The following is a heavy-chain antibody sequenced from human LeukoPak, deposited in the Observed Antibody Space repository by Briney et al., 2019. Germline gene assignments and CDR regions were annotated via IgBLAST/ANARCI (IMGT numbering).Heavy chain of an antibody. V-gene: IGHV3-23*01. D-gene: IGHD3-10*01. CDR3: ARAPNNYGSGSPIDY. Sequence: GGSLRLSCAASGFTFSSYAMSWVRQAPGKGLEWVSAISGSGGSTYYADSVKGRFTISRDNSKNTLYLQMNSLRAEDTAVYYCARAPNNYGSGSPIDYWGQGTLVTVSS. CDR1: GFTFSSYA. CDR2: ISGSGGST. J-gene: IGHJ4*02.